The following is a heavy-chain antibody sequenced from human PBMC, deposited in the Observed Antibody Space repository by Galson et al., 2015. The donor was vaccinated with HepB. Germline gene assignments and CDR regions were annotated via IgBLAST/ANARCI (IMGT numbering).Heavy chain of an antibody. Sequence: SLRLSCAASGFTFSNAWMSWVRQAPGKGLEWVGRIKSKTDGGTTDYAAPVKGRFTISRDDSKNTLYLQMNSLKTEDTAVYYCTTDLIQLYDAFDIWGQGTMVTVSS. V-gene: IGHV3-15*01. CDR3: TTDLIQLYDAFDI. CDR2: IKSKTDGGTT. J-gene: IGHJ3*02. CDR1: GFTFSNAW. D-gene: IGHD5-18*01.